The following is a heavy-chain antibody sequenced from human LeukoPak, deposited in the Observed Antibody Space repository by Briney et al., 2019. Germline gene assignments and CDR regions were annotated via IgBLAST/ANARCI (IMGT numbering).Heavy chain of an antibody. Sequence: PGGSLRLSCAASGFTFRDSDMDWVRQAPGKGLQWVGRIRNKPHSYTTDSSASVKGRFTISRDDPQSSMFLHMNTLKTEDTAVYYCVRVRHGDYFDPWGPGTLVTVSS. CDR2: IRNKPHSYTT. J-gene: IGHJ4*02. V-gene: IGHV3-72*01. CDR3: VRVRHGDYFDP. CDR1: GFTFRDSD. D-gene: IGHD4-17*01.